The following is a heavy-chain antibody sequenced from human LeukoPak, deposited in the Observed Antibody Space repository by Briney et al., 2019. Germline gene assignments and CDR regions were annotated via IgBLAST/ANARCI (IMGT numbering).Heavy chain of an antibody. J-gene: IGHJ6*03. CDR2: ISYDGSNK. CDR1: GFTFSSYA. D-gene: IGHD3-10*01. V-gene: IGHV3-30*01. Sequence: PGGSLRLSCAASGFTFSSYAMHWVRHAPGTGLEWVAVISYDGSNKYYADSVKGRFTISRDNSKNTLYLQMNSLRAEDTAVYYCARDLGEYYYGSGSHYYYYYMDVWSKGTTVTVSS. CDR3: ARDLGEYYYGSGSHYYYYYMDV.